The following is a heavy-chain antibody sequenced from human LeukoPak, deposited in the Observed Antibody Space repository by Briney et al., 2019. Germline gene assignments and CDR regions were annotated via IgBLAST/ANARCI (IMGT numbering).Heavy chain of an antibody. J-gene: IGHJ4*02. CDR2: ISSSGSAI. CDR1: GFPLSSYS. Sequence: GGSLRLSCAASGFPLSSYSINWVRQAPGKGLEWVSYISSSGSAIYYVDSVKGQFTVSRDNDKNSLFLQMNSPRAEDTAVYYCVRVKGSYFDYWGQGALVTVSS. D-gene: IGHD2-15*01. CDR3: VRVKGSYFDY. V-gene: IGHV3-48*01.